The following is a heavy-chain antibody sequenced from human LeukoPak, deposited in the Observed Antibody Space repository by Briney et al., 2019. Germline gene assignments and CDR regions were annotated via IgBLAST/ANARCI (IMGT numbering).Heavy chain of an antibody. CDR1: GFDFSSNW. V-gene: IGHV3-74*01. Sequence: GGSLRLSCAASGFDFSSNWMHWVRHAPGQGLVWVSRIKGDGISTNYADSVKGRFTISRDIAKNTLYLQMNSLRAEDTGVYYCARDRGPRTGFMVREAYDYWGQGTLVTVSS. D-gene: IGHD3-10*01. CDR3: ARDRGPRTGFMVREAYDY. J-gene: IGHJ4*02. CDR2: IKGDGIST.